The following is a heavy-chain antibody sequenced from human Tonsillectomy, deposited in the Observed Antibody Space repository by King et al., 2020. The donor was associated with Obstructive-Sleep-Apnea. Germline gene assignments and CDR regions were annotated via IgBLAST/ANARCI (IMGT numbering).Heavy chain of an antibody. Sequence: QLVQSGAEVKKPGSSVKVSCKASGGTLNIYAMSWVRQAPGQGLEWMGGIFPILDTTKHAQKFQGRVTITADKSTSTAYMELSSLTSGDTAVYYCARDTSFNGHNYHYYGLDVWGQGTTVIVSS. CDR2: IFPILDTT. CDR1: GGTLNIYA. CDR3: ARDTSFNGHNYHYYGLDV. J-gene: IGHJ6*02. V-gene: IGHV1-69*10. D-gene: IGHD5-24*01.